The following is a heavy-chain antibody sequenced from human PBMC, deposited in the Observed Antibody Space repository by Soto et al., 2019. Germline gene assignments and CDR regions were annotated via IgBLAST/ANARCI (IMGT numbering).Heavy chain of an antibody. D-gene: IGHD1-7*01. J-gene: IGHJ4*02. CDR2: ISYDGSNK. CDR1: GFTFSSYG. Sequence: GGSLRLSCAASGFTFSSYGMHWVRQAPGKGLEWVAVISYDGSNKYYADSVKGRFTISRDNSKNTLYLQMNSLRAEDTAVYYCAKGARLMELGDYWGQGTLVTVSS. V-gene: IGHV3-30*18. CDR3: AKGARLMELGDY.